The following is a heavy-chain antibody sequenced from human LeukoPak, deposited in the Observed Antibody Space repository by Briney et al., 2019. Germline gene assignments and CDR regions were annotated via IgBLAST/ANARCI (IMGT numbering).Heavy chain of an antibody. Sequence: GGSLRLSSAASGFTFSRDWMHWVRQAPGEGLVWGSRISDDGSITTYADSVQGRVTISRDSAKSTVFLQMNSLRVEDTAVYFCVRRYYEYNVYDRHFDFWGQGILVTVSS. CDR1: GFTFSRDW. D-gene: IGHD5/OR15-5a*01. CDR2: ISDDGSIT. CDR3: VRRYYEYNVYDRHFDF. V-gene: IGHV3-74*03. J-gene: IGHJ4*02.